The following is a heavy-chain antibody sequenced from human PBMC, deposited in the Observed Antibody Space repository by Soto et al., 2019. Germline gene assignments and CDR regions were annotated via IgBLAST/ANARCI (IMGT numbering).Heavy chain of an antibody. Sequence: PGESLKISCKGSGYSFTSYWIGWVRQMPGKGLEWMGIIYPGDSDTRYSPSFQGQVTISADKSISTAYLQWSSLKASDTAMYYCARHGGYDILTGYYYYGMDVWGQGTTVTGSS. V-gene: IGHV5-51*01. CDR3: ARHGGYDILTGYYYYGMDV. J-gene: IGHJ6*02. CDR1: GYSFTSYW. D-gene: IGHD3-9*01. CDR2: IYPGDSDT.